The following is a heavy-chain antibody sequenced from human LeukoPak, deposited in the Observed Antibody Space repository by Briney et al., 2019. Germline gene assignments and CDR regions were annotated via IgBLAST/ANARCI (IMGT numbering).Heavy chain of an antibody. CDR1: GFTFSSYA. CDR2: ISGSGGST. CDR3: AKVSDCSGGSCYFIEFDY. Sequence: GGSLRLSCAASGFTFSSYAMSWVRQPPGKGLEWVSAISGSGGSTYYADSVKGRFTISRDNSKNTLYLQMNSLRAEDTAVYYCAKVSDCSGGSCYFIEFDYWGQGTLVTVSS. D-gene: IGHD2-15*01. J-gene: IGHJ4*02. V-gene: IGHV3-23*01.